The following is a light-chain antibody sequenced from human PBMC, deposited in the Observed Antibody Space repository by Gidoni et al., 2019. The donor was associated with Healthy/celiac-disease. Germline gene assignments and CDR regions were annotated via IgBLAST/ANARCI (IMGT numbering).Light chain of an antibody. V-gene: IGKV3-15*01. CDR2: GAS. CDR1: QSVSSN. Sequence: EIVMTQSPATLYVSPGERATLSCRASQSVSSNLAGYQQKPGQAPRLLSYGASTRATGIPARFSGSGSGTEFTLTISSLQSVDFAVYYCQQYNNWPPYSFGQGTKLEIK. J-gene: IGKJ2*03. CDR3: QQYNNWPPYS.